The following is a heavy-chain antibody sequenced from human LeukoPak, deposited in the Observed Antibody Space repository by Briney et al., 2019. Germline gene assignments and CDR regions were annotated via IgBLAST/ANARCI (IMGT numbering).Heavy chain of an antibody. CDR3: ARDPADGYNSAFDI. CDR2: IKQDGSEK. Sequence: PGGSLRLSCAASGFTFSSYWMSWVRQAPGKGLEWVANIKQDGSEKYYVDSVKGRFTISRDNAKNSLYLQMNSLGAEDTAVYYCARDPADGYNSAFDIWGQGTMVTVSS. CDR1: GFTFSSYW. J-gene: IGHJ3*02. D-gene: IGHD5-24*01. V-gene: IGHV3-7*03.